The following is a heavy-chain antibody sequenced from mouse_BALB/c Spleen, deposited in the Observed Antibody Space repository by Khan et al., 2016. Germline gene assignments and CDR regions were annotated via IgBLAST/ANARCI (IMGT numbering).Heavy chain of an antibody. CDR3: ARTPPRCYFDV. CDR2: ISYSGST. Sequence: EVQLQESGPGLVKPSQSLSLTCTVTGYSITSDYAWNWIRQFPGNKLEWMGYISYSGSTSYNPSLKSRISITRDTSKNQFFLQLNSVTTEDTSTYYSARTPPRCYFDVWGAGTTVTVSS. CDR1: GYSITSDYA. J-gene: IGHJ1*01. V-gene: IGHV3-2*02.